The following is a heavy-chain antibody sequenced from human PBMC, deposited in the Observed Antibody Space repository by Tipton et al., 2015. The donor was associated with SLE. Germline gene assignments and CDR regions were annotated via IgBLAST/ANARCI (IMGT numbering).Heavy chain of an antibody. CDR3: ATGDSCWYFAL. CDR2: IYYSGST. J-gene: IGHJ2*01. CDR1: GGSISSYY. D-gene: IGHD2-2*01. V-gene: IGHV4-59*01. Sequence: LRLSCTVSGGSISSYYWSWIRQPPGKGLEWIGYIYYSGSTNYNPSLKSRVTISVDTSKNQFSLKLSSVTAADTAVYYCATGDSCWYFALWGRGALGTVCS.